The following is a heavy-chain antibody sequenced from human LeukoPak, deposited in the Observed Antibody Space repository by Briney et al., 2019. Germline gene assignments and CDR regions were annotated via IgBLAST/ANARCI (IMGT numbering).Heavy chain of an antibody. Sequence: GASVKVSCKASGYTFTGYYMHWVRQAPGQGLEWMGWINPNSGGTNYAQKFQGRVTMTRDTSISTAYMELSRLRSGDTAVYYCARRKGLLWFGELFYWGQGTLVTVSS. CDR2: INPNSGGT. D-gene: IGHD3-10*01. CDR3: ARRKGLLWFGELFY. CDR1: GYTFTGYY. J-gene: IGHJ4*02. V-gene: IGHV1-2*02.